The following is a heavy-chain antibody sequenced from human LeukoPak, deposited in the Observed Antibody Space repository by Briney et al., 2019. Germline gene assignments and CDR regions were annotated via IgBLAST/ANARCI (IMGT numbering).Heavy chain of an antibody. Sequence: GGSLRLSCAASGFTFSSYAMSWVRQAPGKGLEWGSGISGGGGITYYTDSVKGRFTISRDNSKNTLYLQMNSLRAEDTAVYYCAKEGRDCSTTSCYVDYWGQGTLVTVSS. J-gene: IGHJ4*02. CDR3: AKEGRDCSTTSCYVDY. D-gene: IGHD2-2*01. CDR1: GFTFSSYA. CDR2: ISGGGGIT. V-gene: IGHV3-23*01.